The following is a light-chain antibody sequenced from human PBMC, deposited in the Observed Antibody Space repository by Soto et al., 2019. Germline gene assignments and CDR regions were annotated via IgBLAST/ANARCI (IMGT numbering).Light chain of an antibody. J-gene: IGKJ3*01. CDR2: DAL. CDR3: QQRSNWPPIT. V-gene: IGKV3-11*01. Sequence: EIVLTQSPATLYFSPGDRATLSCRASQSVDWYVAWYQQKPGQAPRLLIYDALKRATGTPDRFSGSGSGTDFTLTISRLEPEDFAVYYCQQRSNWPPITFGPGTKVDLK. CDR1: QSVDWY.